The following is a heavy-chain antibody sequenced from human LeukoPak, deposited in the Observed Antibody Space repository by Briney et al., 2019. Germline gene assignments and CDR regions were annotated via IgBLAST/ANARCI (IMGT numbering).Heavy chain of an antibody. Sequence: GGSLRLSCAASGLTLSLYGMHWVRQAPGKGLEWVAFIRYDGSNKYYADSVKGRFTISRDNSKNTLYLQMNSLRAEDTAVYYCAKVATYDILTGYSDDAFDIWGQGTMVTVSS. CDR3: AKVATYDILTGYSDDAFDI. D-gene: IGHD3-9*01. CDR1: GLTLSLYG. V-gene: IGHV3-30*02. J-gene: IGHJ3*02. CDR2: IRYDGSNK.